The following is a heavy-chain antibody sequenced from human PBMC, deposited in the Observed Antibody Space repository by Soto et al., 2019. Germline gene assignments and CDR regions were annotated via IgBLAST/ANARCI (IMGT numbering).Heavy chain of an antibody. D-gene: IGHD3-10*01. CDR2: INHSGST. CDR1: GGSFSGYY. J-gene: IGHJ5*02. V-gene: IGHV4-34*01. CDR3: ARRPYYRFDP. Sequence: PSETLSLTCAVYGGSFSGYYWSWIRQPPGKGLEWIGEINHSGSTNYNPSLKSRVTISVDTSKNQFSLKLSSVTAADTAVYYCARRPYYRFDPWGQGTLVTVSS.